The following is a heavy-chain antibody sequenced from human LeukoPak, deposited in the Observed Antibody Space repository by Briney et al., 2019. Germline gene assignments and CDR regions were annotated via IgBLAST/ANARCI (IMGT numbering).Heavy chain of an antibody. D-gene: IGHD5-12*01. CDR3: ARHYGYAPLDY. CDR2: IYYSGST. J-gene: IGHJ4*02. Sequence: PSETLSLTCTASGGSISSSSYYWGWIRQPPGKGLEWIGSIYYSGSTYYNPSLKSRVTMSLDTSKNQFSLKLSSVTAADTAVYYCARHYGYAPLDYWGQGTLVTVSS. CDR1: GGSISSSSYY. V-gene: IGHV4-39*01.